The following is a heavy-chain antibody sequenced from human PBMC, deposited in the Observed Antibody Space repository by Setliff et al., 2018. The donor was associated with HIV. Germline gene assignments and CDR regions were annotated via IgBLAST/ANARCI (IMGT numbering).Heavy chain of an antibody. CDR1: GFTFDDYA. V-gene: IGHV3-43D*04. D-gene: IGHD3-10*01. Sequence: PGGSLRLSCAASGFTFDDYAMHWVRQAPGKGLEWVSLISWDGGSTYYADSVKGRFTISRDNSKNSLYLQMNSLRAEDTALYYCAKDGDYGSGSYYYFDYWGQGTLVTVSS. CDR2: ISWDGGST. J-gene: IGHJ4*02. CDR3: AKDGDYGSGSYYYFDY.